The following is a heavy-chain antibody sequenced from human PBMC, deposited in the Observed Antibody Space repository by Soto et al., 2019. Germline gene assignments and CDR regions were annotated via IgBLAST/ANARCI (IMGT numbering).Heavy chain of an antibody. V-gene: IGHV1-69*02. D-gene: IGHD3-10*01. CDR3: ARGSTIDRGAPSWFYP. CDR1: GGTFSRYT. Sequence: QVQLVQSGAEVKKPGSSVKVSCKASGGTFSRYTINWVRQAPGQGLEWMGRIIPIAAIANYTQKFQGRVTITVDKSSTTAYMELSSLISDDTAVYYCARGSTIDRGAPSWFYPWGQGTLVTVSS. J-gene: IGHJ5*02. CDR2: IIPIAAIA.